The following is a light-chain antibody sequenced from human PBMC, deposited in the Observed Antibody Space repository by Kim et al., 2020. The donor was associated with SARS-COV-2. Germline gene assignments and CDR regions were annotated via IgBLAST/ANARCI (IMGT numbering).Light chain of an antibody. CDR1: SSNIGAGYD. V-gene: IGLV1-40*01. J-gene: IGLJ1*01. Sequence: QSVLTQPPSVSEAPGQRVTISCTGSSSNIGAGYDVHWYQQFPGAAPKFLIYGNDNRPSGVPDRFSGSKSGTSASLAITGLQPEDEADYYCQSYDNSLSGYVFGTGTKVTVL. CDR3: QSYDNSLSGYV. CDR2: GND.